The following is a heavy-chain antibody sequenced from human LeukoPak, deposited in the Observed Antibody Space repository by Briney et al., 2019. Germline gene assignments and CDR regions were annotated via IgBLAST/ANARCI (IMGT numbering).Heavy chain of an antibody. CDR3: ARVGCSGGSCYPDY. D-gene: IGHD2-15*01. V-gene: IGHV4-59*01. Sequence: SETLSLTCTVSGASISTSYWYWIRQPPGKGLEWIGYIHYSGDINYNPSLKSRVTISAYTSKNQLSLKLSSGTAADTAVYYCARVGCSGGSCYPDYWGQGTLVTVSS. J-gene: IGHJ4*02. CDR2: IHYSGDI. CDR1: GASISTSY.